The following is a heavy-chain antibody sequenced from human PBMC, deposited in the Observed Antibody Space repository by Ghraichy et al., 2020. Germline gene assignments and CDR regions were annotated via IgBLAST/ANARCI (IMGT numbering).Heavy chain of an antibody. J-gene: IGHJ3*02. CDR2: ISGSGGST. Sequence: GGSLRLSCAASGFTFSSYAMSWVRQAPGKGLEWVSAISGSGGSTYYADSVKGRFTISRDNSKNTLYLQMNSLRAEDTAVYYCANPVNGPGIRGSPPADAFDIWGQGTMVTVSS. CDR3: ANPVNGPGIRGSPPADAFDI. V-gene: IGHV3-23*01. D-gene: IGHD1-26*01. CDR1: GFTFSSYA.